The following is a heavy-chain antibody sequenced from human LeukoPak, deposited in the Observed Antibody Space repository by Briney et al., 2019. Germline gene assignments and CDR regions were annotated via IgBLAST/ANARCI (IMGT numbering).Heavy chain of an antibody. D-gene: IGHD6-19*01. CDR1: GGSISSGDYY. V-gene: IGHV4-30-4*01. J-gene: IGHJ4*02. Sequence: SSETRSLTCTVSGGSISSGDYYWSWIRQPPGKGLEWIGYIYYSGSTYYNPSLKSRVTISVDTSKNQFSLKLSSVTAADTAVYYCARVSNRYSSGWYLDYWGQGTLVTVSS. CDR3: ARVSNRYSSGWYLDY. CDR2: IYYSGST.